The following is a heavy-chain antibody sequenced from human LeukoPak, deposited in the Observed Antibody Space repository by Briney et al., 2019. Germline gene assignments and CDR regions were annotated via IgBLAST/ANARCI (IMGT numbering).Heavy chain of an antibody. Sequence: GGSLRLSCAASGFTFSDYYMSWIRQAPGKGLKWVSYISNSGSTIYYADSVKGRFTISRDNAKNSLYLQMNSLRAEDTAVYYCARGGSSDMATTSYFDYWGQGSLVTVSS. CDR1: GFTFSDYY. D-gene: IGHD5-24*01. V-gene: IGHV3-11*01. J-gene: IGHJ4*02. CDR2: ISNSGSTI. CDR3: ARGGSSDMATTSYFDY.